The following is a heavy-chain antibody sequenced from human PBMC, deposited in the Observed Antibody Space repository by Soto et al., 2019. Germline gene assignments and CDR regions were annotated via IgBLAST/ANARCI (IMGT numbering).Heavy chain of an antibody. CDR1: VDSVSSGDYS. CDR2: IYRSGHT. CDR3: ARAPCSGATGPPGAFDI. J-gene: IGHJ3*02. D-gene: IGHD2-15*01. Sequence: QLQLQESDSGLVKPSETLSLTCAVSVDSVSSGDYSWNWIRQPPGKGLEWIGYIYRSGHTYYNPSLQCRVTIAVDRSKNQFSLKGPSVNAADTYVYSCARAPCSGATGPPGAFDIGSQGTMVTVSS. V-gene: IGHV4-30-2*01.